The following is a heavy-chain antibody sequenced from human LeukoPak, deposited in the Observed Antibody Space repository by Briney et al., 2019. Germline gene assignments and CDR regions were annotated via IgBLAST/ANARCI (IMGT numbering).Heavy chain of an antibody. Sequence: GSLCFYAAASGFTFCSFELNWVRPAPGNGLEWVSYISSSGSTRYYADSVKGRLTISRDNAKTSLYLQMNSLRAEDTAVYYCARVVVTAILRYFDCWGQGTLVTVSS. D-gene: IGHD2-21*02. J-gene: IGHJ4*02. V-gene: IGHV3-48*03. CDR3: ARVVVTAILRYFDC. CDR2: ISSSGSTR. CDR1: GFTFCSFE.